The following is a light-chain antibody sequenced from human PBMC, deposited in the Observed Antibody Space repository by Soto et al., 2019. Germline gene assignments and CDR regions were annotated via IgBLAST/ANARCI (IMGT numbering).Light chain of an antibody. CDR1: SSDVGGYNY. V-gene: IGLV2-14*03. Sequence: QSALTQPASVSGSPGQSITISCTGTSSDVGGYNYVSWYQQHPGKAPKLIIYDVSNRPSGVSNRFSGSKSGNTASLTISGLQAEDEADYYCSSYTRSSTLVFGTGTKLTVL. CDR2: DVS. J-gene: IGLJ1*01. CDR3: SSYTRSSTLV.